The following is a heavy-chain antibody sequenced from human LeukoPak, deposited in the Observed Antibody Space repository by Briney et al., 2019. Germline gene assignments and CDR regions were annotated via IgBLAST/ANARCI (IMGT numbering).Heavy chain of an antibody. J-gene: IGHJ4*02. V-gene: IGHV4-59*11. Sequence: SETLSLTCTVSGGSFINHFWSWIRQPPGKELEWIGYIYHSGTISYNPSLKSRVAISVDTSKNQFSLRLISMTPADTAVYYCARGGDGYNFGDYWGQGILVTVSS. CDR2: IYHSGTI. CDR1: GGSFINHF. D-gene: IGHD5-24*01. CDR3: ARGGDGYNFGDY.